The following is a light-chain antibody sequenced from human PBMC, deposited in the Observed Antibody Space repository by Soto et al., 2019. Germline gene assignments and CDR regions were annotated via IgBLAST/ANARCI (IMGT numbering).Light chain of an antibody. CDR1: QRVNSN. J-gene: IGKJ4*01. CDR3: QQYNNWPLT. Sequence: IVMTQSPATLSVSPGERATLSCRASQRVNSNLAWYQQKPGQAPRLLIYGASTRATGIPARFSGSGSGTDFTLTLSSLQSEDFAGYYCQQYNNWPLTFGGGNKVEIK. CDR2: GAS. V-gene: IGKV3-15*01.